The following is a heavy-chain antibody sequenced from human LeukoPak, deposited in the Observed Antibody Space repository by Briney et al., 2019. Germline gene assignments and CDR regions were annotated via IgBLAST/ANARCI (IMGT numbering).Heavy chain of an antibody. CDR1: GYTFTSYG. D-gene: IGHD1-26*01. CDR2: ISAYNGNT. V-gene: IGHV1-18*01. J-gene: IGHJ6*03. CDR3: ARGVSYGYYFYYMDV. Sequence: ASVKVSCKASGYTFTSYGISWVRQAPGQGLEWMGWISAYNGNTNYAQKLQGRVTMTTDTSTSTAYMELRSLRSDDTAVYYCARGVSYGYYFYYMDVWGKGTTVTVSS.